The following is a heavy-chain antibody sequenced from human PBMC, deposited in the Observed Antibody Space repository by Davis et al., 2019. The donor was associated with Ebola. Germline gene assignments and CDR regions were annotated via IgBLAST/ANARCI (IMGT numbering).Heavy chain of an antibody. V-gene: IGHV1-3*01. Sequence: ASVTVPCKASGYTFSNYAMYWVRQAPGQRLDWMGWINAGNGNTKYSQKFQGRVTITGDTSASTAYMELNSLIYEDTAVYYCAREGDIDAFDIWGQGTMVTVSS. CDR1: GYTFSNYA. CDR2: INAGNGNT. J-gene: IGHJ3*02. CDR3: AREGDIDAFDI. D-gene: IGHD2-15*01.